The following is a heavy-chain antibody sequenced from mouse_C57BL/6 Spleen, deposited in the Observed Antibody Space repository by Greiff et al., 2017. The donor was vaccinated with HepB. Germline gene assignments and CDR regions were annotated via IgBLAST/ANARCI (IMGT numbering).Heavy chain of an antibody. Sequence: EVQLQQSGTVLARPGASVKMSCKTSGYTFTSYWMHWVKQRPGQGLEWIGAIYPGNSDTSYNQKFKGKAKLTAVTSASTAYMELSSLTNEDSAVYYCTAYSNYVGAMDYWGQGTSVTVSS. J-gene: IGHJ4*01. CDR2: IYPGNSDT. V-gene: IGHV1-5*01. D-gene: IGHD2-5*01. CDR1: GYTFTSYW. CDR3: TAYSNYVGAMDY.